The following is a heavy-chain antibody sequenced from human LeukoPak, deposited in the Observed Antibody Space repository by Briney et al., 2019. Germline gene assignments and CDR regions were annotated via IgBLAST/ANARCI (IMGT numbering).Heavy chain of an antibody. CDR1: GGSFSGYY. CDR2: INHSGST. V-gene: IGHV4-34*01. CDR3: ARLKRELLWFGESPVDYYYYGMDV. D-gene: IGHD3-10*01. Sequence: SETLSLTCAVYGGSFSGYYWSWIRQPPGKGLEWIGEINHSGSTNYNPSLKSRVTISVDTSKNQFSLKLSSVTAADTAVYYCARLKRELLWFGESPVDYYYYGMDVWGQGTTVTVSS. J-gene: IGHJ6*02.